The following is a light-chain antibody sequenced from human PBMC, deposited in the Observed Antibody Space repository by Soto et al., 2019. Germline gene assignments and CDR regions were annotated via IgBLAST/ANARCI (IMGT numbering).Light chain of an antibody. CDR3: QQYNNWPPWT. CDR2: GAY. CDR1: QSVSSN. Sequence: EIVMTQSPATLSVSAGERATLSCRGSQSVSSNLAWYQQKPGQAPRLLIYGAYTRATGIPARFSGSGSGTEFTPTISSLQSEDFAVYYCQQYNNWPPWTCGQGTKVDIK. J-gene: IGKJ1*01. V-gene: IGKV3-15*01.